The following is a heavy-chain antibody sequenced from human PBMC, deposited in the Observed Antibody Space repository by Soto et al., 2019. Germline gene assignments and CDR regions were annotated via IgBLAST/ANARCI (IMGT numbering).Heavy chain of an antibody. CDR3: AKVGAPYSSSSIGAFDI. J-gene: IGHJ3*02. Sequence: GGSLRLSCAASGFTFSSYAMSWVRQAPGKGLEWVSAISGSGGSTYYADSVKGRFTISRDNSKNTLYLQMNSLRAEDTAVYYCAKVGAPYSSSSIGAFDIWGQGTMVTVSS. CDR2: ISGSGGST. CDR1: GFTFSSYA. D-gene: IGHD6-6*01. V-gene: IGHV3-23*01.